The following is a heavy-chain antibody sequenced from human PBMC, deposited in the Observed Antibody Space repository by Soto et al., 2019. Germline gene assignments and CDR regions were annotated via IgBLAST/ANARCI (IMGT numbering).Heavy chain of an antibody. Sequence: PGGSLRLSCAASGFTFSSYGMHWVRQAPGKGLEWVAVISYDGSNKYYADSVKGRFTISRDNSKNTLYLQMNSLRAEGTAVYYCAKDVVVGATPGLGDCYYYYGIDVWGQGTTVTVSS. J-gene: IGHJ6*02. CDR3: AKDVVVGATPGLGDCYYYYGIDV. CDR2: ISYDGSNK. D-gene: IGHD1-26*01. V-gene: IGHV3-30*18. CDR1: GFTFSSYG.